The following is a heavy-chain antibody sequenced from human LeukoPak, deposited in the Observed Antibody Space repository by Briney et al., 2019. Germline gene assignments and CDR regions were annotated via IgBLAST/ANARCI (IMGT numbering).Heavy chain of an antibody. D-gene: IGHD2-21*01. CDR1: GFTFSSYW. J-gene: IGHJ4*02. Sequence: GGSLRLSCAASGFTFSSYWMSWVRQAPGKGLEWVANIKQDGSEKYYADSVKGRFTISRDNARNSLYLQIHSLRAEDTAVYYCARDLFFGRAYWGQGTLVTVSS. CDR3: ARDLFFGRAY. CDR2: IKQDGSEK. V-gene: IGHV3-7*01.